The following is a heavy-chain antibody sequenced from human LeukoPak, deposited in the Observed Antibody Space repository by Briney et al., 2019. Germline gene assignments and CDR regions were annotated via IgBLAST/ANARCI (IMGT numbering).Heavy chain of an antibody. D-gene: IGHD3-22*01. Sequence: GESLKISCKGSGYSFSSYWIAWVRQMPGEGLEWMGIIFPGDSDTRYSPSFQGQVTISVDKSISTAYLQWSSLKASDTAIYYCARLTSSVGHGHYWGQGTLVTVSS. J-gene: IGHJ4*02. CDR3: ARLTSSVGHGHY. CDR1: GYSFSSYW. CDR2: IFPGDSDT. V-gene: IGHV5-51*01.